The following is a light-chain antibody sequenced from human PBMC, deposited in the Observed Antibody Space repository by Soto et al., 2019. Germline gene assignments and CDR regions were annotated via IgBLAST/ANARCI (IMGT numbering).Light chain of an antibody. J-gene: IGLJ1*01. V-gene: IGLV2-14*03. CDR2: DVT. CDR1: SSDVGGYNY. Sequence: QSVLTQPASVTGSPGQSITISYNGTSSDVGGYNYVSWYQHHPGKAPKLIIYDVTNRPSGVSNPFSGSKSGNTASLTISGLQPEDEADYYCSSYTTSNTRQIVFGTGTKVTVL. CDR3: SSYTTSNTRQIV.